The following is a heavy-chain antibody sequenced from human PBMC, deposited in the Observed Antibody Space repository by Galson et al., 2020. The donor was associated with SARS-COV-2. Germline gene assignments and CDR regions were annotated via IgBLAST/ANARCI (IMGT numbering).Heavy chain of an antibody. CDR3: ARNSRDGYNVDY. D-gene: IGHD3-22*01. CDR2: IDWDDDN. V-gene: IGHV2-70*01. CDR1: GFSLSTSGMC. J-gene: IGHJ4*02. Sequence: EPGPTLVKPTQTLTLTCTFSGFSLSTSGMCVRWLRQPPGKALEWIAHIDWDDDNYYSTPLKTRLTISTDTSKHQVVLTMTNMDPVDSATYYCARNSRDGYNVDYWGQGTLVTVSS.